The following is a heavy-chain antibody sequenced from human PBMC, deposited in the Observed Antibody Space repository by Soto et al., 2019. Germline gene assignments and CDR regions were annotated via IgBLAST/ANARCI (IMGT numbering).Heavy chain of an antibody. V-gene: IGHV3-23*01. CDR2: ISGSGGST. CDR1: GFTFSSYA. Sequence: GGSLRLSCAASGFTFSSYAMSWVRQAPGKGLEWVSAISGSGGSTYYADSVKGRFTISRDNSKNTLYLQMNSLRAEDTAVYYCAKGQLWLPPSVYYFDYWGQGTLVTVSS. J-gene: IGHJ4*02. D-gene: IGHD5-18*01. CDR3: AKGQLWLPPSVYYFDY.